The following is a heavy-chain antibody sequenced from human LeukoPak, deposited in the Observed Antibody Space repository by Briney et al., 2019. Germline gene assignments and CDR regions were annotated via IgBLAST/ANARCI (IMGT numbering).Heavy chain of an antibody. Sequence: GGFLRLSCAASGFTFSSYGMHWVRQAPGKGLEWVAVISYDGSNKYYADSVKGRFTISRDNSKNTLYLQMNSLRAEDTAVYYCAGVVPAGPFDYWGQGTLVTVSS. J-gene: IGHJ4*02. D-gene: IGHD2-2*01. CDR2: ISYDGSNK. V-gene: IGHV3-30*03. CDR3: AGVVPAGPFDY. CDR1: GFTFSSYG.